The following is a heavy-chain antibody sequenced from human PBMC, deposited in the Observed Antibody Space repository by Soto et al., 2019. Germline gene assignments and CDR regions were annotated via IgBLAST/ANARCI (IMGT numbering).Heavy chain of an antibody. CDR1: GFSLRTSGVG. J-gene: IGHJ5*02. CDR3: AHRRSNGWFVGWVDP. D-gene: IGHD6-19*01. V-gene: IGHV2-5*02. Sequence: QITLKESGPTLVKPTQTLTLTCTFSGFSLRTSGVGVGWIRQPPGKALEWLAVIYWDDDKRSSPSPKSRLTSTKDTAKNQVVLTMTNMDPEDTATYYGAHRRSNGWFVGWVDPWGQGTLVTVSS. CDR2: IYWDDDK.